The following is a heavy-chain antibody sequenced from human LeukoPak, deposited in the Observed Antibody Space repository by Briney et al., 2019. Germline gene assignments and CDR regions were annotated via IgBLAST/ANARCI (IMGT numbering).Heavy chain of an antibody. D-gene: IGHD3-22*01. CDR3: ATLPYYYDSSGSYYFDY. CDR2: IRYDGSNK. Sequence: GGSLRLSCAASGFPFSNYGMHWVGQAPGKGLGWVAFIRYDGSNKYYADSVKGRFTISRDNSKNTLYLQMNSLRVEDTAVYYCATLPYYYDSSGSYYFDYWGQGTLVTVSS. V-gene: IGHV3-30*02. CDR1: GFPFSNYG. J-gene: IGHJ4*02.